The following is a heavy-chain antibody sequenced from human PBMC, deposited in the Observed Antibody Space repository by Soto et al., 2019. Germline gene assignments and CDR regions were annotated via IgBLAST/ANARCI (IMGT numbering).Heavy chain of an antibody. Sequence: GASVKVSCKASGGTFSSYAISWVRQAPGQGLEWMGGIIPIFGTANYAQKFQGRVTITADESTSTAYMELSSLRSEDTAVYYCARDDPSSGWYGSRPAWGQGTLVTVSS. D-gene: IGHD6-19*01. V-gene: IGHV1-69*13. J-gene: IGHJ5*02. CDR3: ARDDPSSGWYGSRPA. CDR2: IIPIFGTA. CDR1: GGTFSSYA.